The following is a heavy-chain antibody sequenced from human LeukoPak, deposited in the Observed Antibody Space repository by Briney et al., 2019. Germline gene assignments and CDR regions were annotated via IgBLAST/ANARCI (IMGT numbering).Heavy chain of an antibody. CDR2: INWNSDSI. D-gene: IGHD2-8*02. Sequence: GGSLRLSCAVSGFTFDDYAMHWVRQVPGKGLEWVSGINWNSDSIGYADSVKGRFTTSRDNANNSLYLEMNSLRAEDTAVYYCARAWSRVDPFDMWGQGTMVTVSS. J-gene: IGHJ3*02. CDR1: GFTFDDYA. CDR3: ARAWSRVDPFDM. V-gene: IGHV3-9*01.